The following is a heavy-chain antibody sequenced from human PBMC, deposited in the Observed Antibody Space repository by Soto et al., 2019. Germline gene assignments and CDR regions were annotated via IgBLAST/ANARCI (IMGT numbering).Heavy chain of an antibody. D-gene: IGHD2-2*01. CDR1: GFTFSSYG. CDR2: ISYDGSNK. V-gene: IGHV3-30*18. J-gene: IGHJ4*02. Sequence: GGSLRLSCAASGFTFSSYGMHWVRQAPGKGLEWVAVISYDGSNKYYADSVKGRFTISRDNSKNTLYLQMNSLRAEDTAVYYCAKIGHIVVVPAAMLSARPGPGFDYWGQGTLVTVSS. CDR3: AKIGHIVVVPAAMLSARPGPGFDY.